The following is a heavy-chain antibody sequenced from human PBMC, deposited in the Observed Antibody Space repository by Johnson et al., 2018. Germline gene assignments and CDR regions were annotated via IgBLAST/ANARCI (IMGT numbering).Heavy chain of an antibody. V-gene: IGHV4-59*01. CDR2: IYYSGST. Sequence: QVQLQESGPGLVKPSETLSLTCTVSGGSISSYYWSWIRQPPGKGLEWIGYIYYSGSTNYNPSLKSRVTLSGDTSKNQFSLKLRSVTAADPAVYYFARVQVDFWSGYSPLDYYYYGMDVWGQGTTVTVSS. J-gene: IGHJ6*02. D-gene: IGHD3-3*01. CDR1: GGSISSYY. CDR3: ARVQVDFWSGYSPLDYYYYGMDV.